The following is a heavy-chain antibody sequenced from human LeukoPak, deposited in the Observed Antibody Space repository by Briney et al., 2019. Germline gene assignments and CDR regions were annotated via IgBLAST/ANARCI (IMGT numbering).Heavy chain of an antibody. D-gene: IGHD6-19*01. V-gene: IGHV4-38-2*01. CDR3: ARHPYGLVREAFFDP. J-gene: IGHJ5*02. Sequence: SETLSLTCAASGDSISSDNCWGWIRQPPGKGLEWIGSVCRNGDTNYNPPLKSRVTISIDTSKNQFSLKLTSVTAADTAVYYCARHPYGLVREAFFDPWGQGTLVTVSS. CDR2: VCRNGDT. CDR1: GDSISSDNC.